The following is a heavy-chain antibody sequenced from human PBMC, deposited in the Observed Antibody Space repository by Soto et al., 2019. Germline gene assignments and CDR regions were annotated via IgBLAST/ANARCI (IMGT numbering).Heavy chain of an antibody. Sequence: GGSLRLSCAASGFTFSNAWMSWVRQAPGKGLEWVGRIKSKTDGGTTDYAAPVKGRLTISRDDSKNTLYLQMNSLKTEDTAVYYCTTDQWEPHAFDIWGQGTMVTVSS. J-gene: IGHJ3*02. CDR2: IKSKTDGGTT. CDR3: TTDQWEPHAFDI. V-gene: IGHV3-15*01. CDR1: GFTFSNAW. D-gene: IGHD1-26*01.